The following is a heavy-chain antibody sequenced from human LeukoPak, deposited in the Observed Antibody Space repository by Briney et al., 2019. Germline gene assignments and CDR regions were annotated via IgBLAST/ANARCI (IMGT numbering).Heavy chain of an antibody. J-gene: IGHJ4*02. CDR2: IYYSGST. V-gene: IGHV4-59*08. D-gene: IGHD1-26*01. CDR3: ARQISGGSYLGGEIGY. Sequence: KPSETLSLTCTVSGGSISSYCWSWIRQPPGKGLEWIGYIYYSGSTNYNPSLKSRVTISVDTSKNQFSLKLSSVTAADTAVYYCARQISGGSYLGGEIGYWGQGTLVTVSS. CDR1: GGSISSYC.